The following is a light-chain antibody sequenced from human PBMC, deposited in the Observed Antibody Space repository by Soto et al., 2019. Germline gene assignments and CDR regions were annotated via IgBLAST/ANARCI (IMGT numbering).Light chain of an antibody. CDR2: DIS. CDR3: AAWADSLSGPYV. Sequence: QSVLTQPASVSGSPGQSITISCTGTSSDVGGYNYVSWYQHHPGKAPKLIIYDISNRPSGVSVRFSGSKSGNSASLAISGLRSEDEADYYCAAWADSLSGPYVFGTGTKVTVL. V-gene: IGLV2-14*03. CDR1: SSDVGGYNY. J-gene: IGLJ1*01.